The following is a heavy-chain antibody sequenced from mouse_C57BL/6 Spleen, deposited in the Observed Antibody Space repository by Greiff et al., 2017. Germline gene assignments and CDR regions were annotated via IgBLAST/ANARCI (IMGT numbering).Heavy chain of an antibody. Sequence: EVKLVESGGGLVKPGGSLKLSCAASGFTFSSYTMSWVRQTPEKRLEWVATISGGGGNTYYPDSVKGRFTISRDNAKNTLYLQMSSLRSEDTALYYCARGGYDGVYFDYWGQGTTLTVSS. D-gene: IGHD2-2*01. J-gene: IGHJ2*01. CDR1: GFTFSSYT. CDR2: ISGGGGNT. V-gene: IGHV5-9*01. CDR3: ARGGYDGVYFDY.